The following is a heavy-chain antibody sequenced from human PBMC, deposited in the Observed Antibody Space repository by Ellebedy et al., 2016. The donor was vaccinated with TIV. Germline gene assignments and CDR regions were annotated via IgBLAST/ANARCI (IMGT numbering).Heavy chain of an antibody. V-gene: IGHV3-33*01. Sequence: GGSLRLXXAAAGFSFSYYGMHWVRQAPGKGLEWVALIWYDGGKKYYADSVKGRFTVSRDNSKNTFYLQMNSLRVDDTAVYYCARVSGSFDYVGEFDYWGQGTLVSVSS. J-gene: IGHJ4*02. D-gene: IGHD3-16*01. CDR1: GFSFSYYG. CDR3: ARVSGSFDYVGEFDY. CDR2: IWYDGGKK.